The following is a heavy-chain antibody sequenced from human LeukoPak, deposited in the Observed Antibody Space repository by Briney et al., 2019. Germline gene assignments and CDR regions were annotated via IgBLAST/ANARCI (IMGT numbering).Heavy chain of an antibody. CDR3: ASIHDSSGYQD. D-gene: IGHD3-22*01. V-gene: IGHV4-30-4*01. Sequence: PSETLSLTCTVSGGSISSGDYYWSWIRQPPGKGLEWIGYIYYSGSTYYNPSLKSRVTISVDTSKNQFSLKLSSVTAADTAVYYCASIHDSSGYQDWGQGTLVTVSS. CDR2: IYYSGST. J-gene: IGHJ4*02. CDR1: GGSISSGDYY.